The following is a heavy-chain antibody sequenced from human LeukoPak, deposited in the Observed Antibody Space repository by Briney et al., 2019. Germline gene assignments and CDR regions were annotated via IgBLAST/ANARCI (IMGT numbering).Heavy chain of an antibody. V-gene: IGHV3-74*01. CDR1: GFTFSSYA. J-gene: IGHJ4*02. CDR2: INSDGSTT. D-gene: IGHD3/OR15-3a*01. Sequence: PGGSLRLSCEASGFTFSSYAMTWVRQAPGKGLEWVSHINSDGSTTSYADSVKGRFTISRDNAENMVYLQMDSLRAEDTAVYYCARDRGLVQDYWGQGTLVTVPS. CDR3: ARDRGLVQDY.